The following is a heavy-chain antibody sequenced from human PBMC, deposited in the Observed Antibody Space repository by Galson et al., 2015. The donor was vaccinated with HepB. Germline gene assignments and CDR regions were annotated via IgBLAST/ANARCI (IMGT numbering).Heavy chain of an antibody. Sequence: SLRLSCAASGFTFSSYAMSWVRQAPGKGLEWVSAISGSGGSTYYADSVKGRLTISRDNSKNTLYLQMNSLRAEDTAVYYCAKDLMGQQWLVQSSAFDIWGQGTMVTVSS. D-gene: IGHD6-19*01. CDR1: GFTFSSYA. J-gene: IGHJ3*02. CDR3: AKDLMGQQWLVQSSAFDI. V-gene: IGHV3-23*01. CDR2: ISGSGGST.